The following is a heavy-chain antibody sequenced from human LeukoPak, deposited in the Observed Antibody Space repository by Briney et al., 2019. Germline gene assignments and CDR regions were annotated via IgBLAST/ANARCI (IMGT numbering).Heavy chain of an antibody. CDR3: ARVGEYYDSTVYDY. CDR2: INPNSGGT. J-gene: IGHJ4*02. V-gene: IGHV1-2*02. Sequence: ASVKVSCKASGYTFTGYYMHWVRQAPGQGLERMGWINPNSGGTNYAQKFQGRVTMTRDTSISTAYMELSRLRSDDTAVYYCARVGEYYDSTVYDYWGQGTLVTVSS. D-gene: IGHD3-22*01. CDR1: GYTFTGYY.